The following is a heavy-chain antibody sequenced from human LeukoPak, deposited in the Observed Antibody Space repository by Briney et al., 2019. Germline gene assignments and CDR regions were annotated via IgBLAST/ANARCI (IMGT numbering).Heavy chain of an antibody. CDR3: AKTPYWSDFDY. V-gene: IGHV3-23*01. CDR2: INGSSGST. CDR1: GFTFSSYA. D-gene: IGHD2-8*02. J-gene: IGHJ4*02. Sequence: GGALRLSCAASGFTFSSYAMSWVRQAPGKGLEWVSTINGSSGSTYYADSVKGPFTISRDNSKNTLYLQMNSLRAEDTAVYYCAKTPYWSDFDYWGQGTLVTVPS.